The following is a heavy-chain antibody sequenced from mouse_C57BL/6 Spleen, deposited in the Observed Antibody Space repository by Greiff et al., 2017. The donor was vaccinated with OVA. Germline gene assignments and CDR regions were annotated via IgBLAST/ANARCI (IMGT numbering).Heavy chain of an antibody. D-gene: IGHD6-1*01. V-gene: IGHV1-15*01. Sequence: VKLMESGAELVRPGASVTLSCKASGYTFTDYEMHWVKQTPVHGLEWIGAIDPETGGTAYNQKFKGKAILTADKSSSTAYMELRSLTSEDSAVYYCPSGAAFDYWGQGTTLTVSS. CDR1: GYTFTDYE. CDR2: IDPETGGT. J-gene: IGHJ2*01. CDR3: PSGAAFDY.